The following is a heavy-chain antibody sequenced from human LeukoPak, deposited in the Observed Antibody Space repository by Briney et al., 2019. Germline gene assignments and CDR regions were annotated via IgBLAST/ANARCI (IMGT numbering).Heavy chain of an antibody. V-gene: IGHV1-2*02. D-gene: IGHD3-22*01. J-gene: IGHJ4*02. CDR2: INPNSGGT. CDR3: ARDYYDSSGYYSY. CDR1: GYTFTGYY. Sequence: GASVKVSCKASGYTFTGYYMHWVRQAPGQGLEWMGWINPNSGGTNYAQKFQGRVTMTRDTSISTAYMELSRLRSDDTAVYYCARDYYDSSGYYSYWGQGTLVTVSS.